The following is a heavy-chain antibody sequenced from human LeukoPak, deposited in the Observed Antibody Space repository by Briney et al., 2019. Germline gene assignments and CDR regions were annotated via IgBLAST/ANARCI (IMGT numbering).Heavy chain of an antibody. D-gene: IGHD1-1*01. CDR2: INPNSGGT. J-gene: IGHJ4*02. CDR1: GYTSTGYY. V-gene: IGHV1-2*02. CDR3: ARDIARTSHFDY. Sequence: ASVKVSCKASGYTSTGYYMHWVRQAPGQGLEWMRWINPNSGGTDYAQKFQGRVTMTRDTSISTAYMELNRLRSDDTAVYYCARDIARTSHFDYWGQGTLVTVSS.